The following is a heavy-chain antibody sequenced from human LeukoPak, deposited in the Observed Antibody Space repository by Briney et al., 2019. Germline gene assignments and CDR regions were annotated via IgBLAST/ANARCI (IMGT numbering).Heavy chain of an antibody. D-gene: IGHD4-17*01. CDR2: INPSGGST. CDR3: ARVPTLTSDYGDYVLDY. J-gene: IGHJ4*02. CDR1: GYTFTSYY. Sequence: ASVKVSCKASGYTFTSYYMHWVRQAPGQGLEWVGIINPSGGSTSYAQKFQGRVTMTRDTSTSTVYMELSSLRSEDTAVYYCARVPTLTSDYGDYVLDYWGQGTLVTVSS. V-gene: IGHV1-46*01.